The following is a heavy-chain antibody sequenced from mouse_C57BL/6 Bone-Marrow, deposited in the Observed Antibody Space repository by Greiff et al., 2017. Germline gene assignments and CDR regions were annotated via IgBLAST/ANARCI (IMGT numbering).Heavy chain of an antibody. J-gene: IGHJ2*01. CDR1: GYAFTNYL. V-gene: IGHV1-54*01. CDR2: INPGSGGA. Sequence: LQESGAELVRPGTSVKVSCKASGYAFTNYLIEWVKQRPGQGLEWIGVINPGSGGANYNEKFKGKATLTADKSSRTAYMQLSSLTDEDSAVYFCTRDGYYSYYFDYWGQGTTLTVSS. CDR3: TRDGYYSYYFDY. D-gene: IGHD2-3*01.